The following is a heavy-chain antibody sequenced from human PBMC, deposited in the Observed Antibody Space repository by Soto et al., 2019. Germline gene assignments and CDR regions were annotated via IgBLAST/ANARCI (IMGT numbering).Heavy chain of an antibody. Sequence: EVQLVESGGGLVKPGGSLRLSCAASGFTFSTYSMNWVRQAPGKGLEWVSTLSSSSSYIYYADSVKGRFTISRANAKNSLYLQMNSLRAEYTALYYCARSEGGAAGTVHFQYWGRGTLVTVSS. D-gene: IGHD6-13*01. CDR2: LSSSSSYI. CDR1: GFTFSTYS. J-gene: IGHJ1*01. V-gene: IGHV3-21*01. CDR3: ARSEGGAAGTVHFQY.